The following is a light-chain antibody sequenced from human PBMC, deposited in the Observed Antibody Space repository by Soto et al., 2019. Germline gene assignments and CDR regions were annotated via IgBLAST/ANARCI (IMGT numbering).Light chain of an antibody. CDR1: SGDIGSYNR. V-gene: IGLV2-14*01. J-gene: IGLJ1*01. CDR3: SSYTNINTRACV. Sequence: QSALTKPASVSGSPGRSITISCTGTSGDIGSYNRVSWYQQHPGKAPKLIIYEVTDRPSGVSNRFSGSKSGNTASLTIYGLPAEDEAEYYCSSYTNINTRACVFGTGTKLTVL. CDR2: EVT.